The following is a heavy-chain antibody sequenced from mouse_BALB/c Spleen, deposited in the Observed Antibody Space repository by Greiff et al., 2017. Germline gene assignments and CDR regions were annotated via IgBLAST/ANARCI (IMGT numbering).Heavy chain of an antibody. J-gene: IGHJ3*01. CDR2: ISYDGSN. Sequence: EVQLQESGPGLVKPSQSLSLTCSVTGYSITSGYYWNWIRQFPGNKLEWMGYISYDGSNNYNPSLKNRISITRDTSKNQFFLKLNSVTTEDTATYSCADIYYGNSWFANGGQGTLVTVSA. CDR3: ADIYYGNSWFAN. V-gene: IGHV3-6*02. CDR1: GYSITSGYY. D-gene: IGHD2-1*01.